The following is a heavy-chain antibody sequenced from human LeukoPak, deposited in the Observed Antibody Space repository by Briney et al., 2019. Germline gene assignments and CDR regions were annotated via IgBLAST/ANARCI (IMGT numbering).Heavy chain of an antibody. V-gene: IGHV3-9*01. J-gene: IGHJ4*02. CDR3: AKEGDGYNEGAFDY. CDR1: GFTFSSYA. D-gene: IGHD5-24*01. Sequence: GGSLRLSCAASGFTFSSYAMSWVRQAPGKGLEWVSGISWNSGSIGYADSVKGRFTISRDNAKNSLYLQMNSLRAEDTALYYCAKEGDGYNEGAFDYWGQGTLVTVSS. CDR2: ISWNSGSI.